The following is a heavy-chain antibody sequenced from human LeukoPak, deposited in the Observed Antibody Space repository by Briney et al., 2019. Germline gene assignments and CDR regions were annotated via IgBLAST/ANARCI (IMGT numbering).Heavy chain of an antibody. CDR1: GFTFSDYE. D-gene: IGHD3-16*01. CDR3: AKTRSRNMITFGGVENWFDP. CDR2: ISFSGNSI. J-gene: IGHJ5*02. Sequence: GGSLRLSCAASGFTFSDYEMIWVRQAPGRGLEWVSFISFSGNSIYYADSVKGRFTISRDNAKNSLYLQMNSLRAEDTAVYYCAKTRSRNMITFGGVENWFDPWGQGTLVTVSS. V-gene: IGHV3-48*03.